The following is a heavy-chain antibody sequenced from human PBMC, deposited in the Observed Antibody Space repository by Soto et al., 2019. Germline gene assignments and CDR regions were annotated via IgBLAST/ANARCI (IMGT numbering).Heavy chain of an antibody. CDR1: GFTFSSYA. CDR2: ISGSGGST. Sequence: EVQLLESGGGLVQPGGSLRLSCAASGFTFSSYAMSWVRQAPGKGLEWVSAISGSGGSTYYADSVKGRFTISRDNSKNTRYLQMNSLRAEDTAVYYCAKSSRGRGWYAAYWGQGTLVTVSS. V-gene: IGHV3-23*01. CDR3: AKSSRGRGWYAAY. J-gene: IGHJ4*02. D-gene: IGHD6-19*01.